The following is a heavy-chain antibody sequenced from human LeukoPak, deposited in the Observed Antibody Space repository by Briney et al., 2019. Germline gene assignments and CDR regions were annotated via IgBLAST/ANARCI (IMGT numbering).Heavy chain of an antibody. CDR1: GGSFSGYY. CDR2: INHSGST. J-gene: IGHJ6*02. CDR3: ARAPLWLAVYYYYGMDV. V-gene: IGHV4-34*01. D-gene: IGHD6-19*01. Sequence: SSETLSLTCAVYGGSFSGYYWSWIRQPPGKGLEWIGEINHSGSTNYNPSLKSRVTISVDTSKNQFSLKLSSVTAADTAVYYCARAPLWLAVYYYYGMDVWGQGTTVTVSS.